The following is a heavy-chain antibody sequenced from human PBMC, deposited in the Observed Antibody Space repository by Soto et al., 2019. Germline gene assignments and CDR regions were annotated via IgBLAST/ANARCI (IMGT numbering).Heavy chain of an antibody. CDR2: IYTSGST. CDR1: GGSISSYY. CDR3: ARDSYYDFWSGYRFDY. J-gene: IGHJ4*02. V-gene: IGHV4-4*07. D-gene: IGHD3-3*01. Sequence: SETLSLTCTVSGGSISSYYWSWIRQPAGKGLEWIGRIYTSGSTNYNPSLKSRVTMSVDTSKNQFSLKLSSVTAADTAVYYCARDSYYDFWSGYRFDYWGQGTLVTVSS.